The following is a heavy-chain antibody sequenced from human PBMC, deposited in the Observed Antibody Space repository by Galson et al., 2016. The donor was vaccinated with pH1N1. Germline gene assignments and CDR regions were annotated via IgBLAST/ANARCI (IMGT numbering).Heavy chain of an antibody. V-gene: IGHV3-9*01. Sequence: SLRLSCAASGFTFDDYTMHWVRQAPGKGLEWVSGISWNRGSIGYADSVKGRFTISRDNAKNSLYLQMNSLRAEDTALYYCAKASSWYGGPFDYWGQGTLVTVSS. J-gene: IGHJ4*02. D-gene: IGHD6-13*01. CDR1: GFTFDDYT. CDR2: ISWNRGSI. CDR3: AKASSWYGGPFDY.